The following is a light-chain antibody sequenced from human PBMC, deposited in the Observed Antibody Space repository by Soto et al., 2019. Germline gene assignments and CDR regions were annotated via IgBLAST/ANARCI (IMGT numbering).Light chain of an antibody. CDR1: QSVSSY. V-gene: IGKV3-11*01. CDR3: QQRSNWPIT. CDR2: DAS. J-gene: IGKJ5*01. Sequence: EIVLTQSPATLSLSPGERATLSCRASQSVSSYLAWYQQKPGQAPRLLIYDASNRATGIPARFSGSGSGTDLTLTINSLEPEDFAVYYCQQRSNWPITFGQGTRLEIK.